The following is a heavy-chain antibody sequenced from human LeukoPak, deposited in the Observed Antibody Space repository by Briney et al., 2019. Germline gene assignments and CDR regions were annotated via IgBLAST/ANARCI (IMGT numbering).Heavy chain of an antibody. CDR2: IYYSGST. D-gene: IGHD3-22*01. J-gene: IGHJ4*02. Sequence: SETLSLTCTVSGFSISSGYYWGWIRQPPGKGLEWIGYIYYSGSTNYNPSLKSRVTISVDTSKNQFSLKLSSVTAADTAVYYCARSYYYDSSGYYYLDYWGQGTLVTVSS. V-gene: IGHV4-61*01. CDR3: ARSYYYDSSGYYYLDY. CDR1: GFSISSGYY.